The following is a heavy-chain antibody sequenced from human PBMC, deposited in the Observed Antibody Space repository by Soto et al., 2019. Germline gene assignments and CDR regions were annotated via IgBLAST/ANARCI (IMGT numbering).Heavy chain of an antibody. J-gene: IGHJ4*02. CDR1: GFNFNEYY. D-gene: IGHD1-1*01. CDR2: IGSLNHYN. CDR3: ARLVSRRHFDS. V-gene: IGHV3-11*06. Sequence: QVQLVESGGGWVEPGGSLRLSCAASGFNFNEYYMSWIRQAPGKGLEYIAYIGSLNHYNNYADFVKGRFTISIDDAKNSLQLQMSSLRSEDTAVYYCARLVSRRHFDSCGRETLVTVSS.